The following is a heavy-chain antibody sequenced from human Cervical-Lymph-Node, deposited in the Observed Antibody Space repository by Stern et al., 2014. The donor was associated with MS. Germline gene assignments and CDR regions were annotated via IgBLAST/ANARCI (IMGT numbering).Heavy chain of an antibody. J-gene: IGHJ4*02. CDR2: IYPYDSDT. CDR1: GYSFTLYY. Sequence: EVQLVESGAEVKKPGASLKISCKLSGYSFTLYYIAWVRQMPGKGLEWMGVIYPYDSDTTSSPSFQGQVTISADKSITPAYLQWSSLRASDTAMYYCARHVQGFDYWGQGTLVTVSS. CDR3: ARHVQGFDY. V-gene: IGHV5-51*01.